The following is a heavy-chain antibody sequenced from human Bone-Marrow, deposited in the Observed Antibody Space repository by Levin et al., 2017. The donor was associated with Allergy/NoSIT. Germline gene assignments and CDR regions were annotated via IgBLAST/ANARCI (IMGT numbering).Heavy chain of an antibody. D-gene: IGHD7-27*01. J-gene: IGHJ4*02. CDR2: ISTYNGKT. CDR3: ARTWGDFDS. Sequence: GESLKISCSASGYTFTSYGISWVRQAPGQGLEWIGWISTYNGKTQYAQKFQARVTMTTDTSTSAAYMELRSLRTDDAAVFYCARTWGDFDSWGQGTLVTVSS. CDR1: GYTFTSYG. V-gene: IGHV1-18*01.